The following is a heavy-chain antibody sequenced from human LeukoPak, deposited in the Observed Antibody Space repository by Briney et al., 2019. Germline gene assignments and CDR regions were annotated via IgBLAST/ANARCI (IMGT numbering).Heavy chain of an antibody. CDR3: ARYCSGGSCYSSGACDI. CDR2: ISYDGSNK. CDR1: GFTFSSYA. Sequence: PGGSLRLSCAASGFTFSSYAMHWVRQAPGKGLEWVAVISYDGSNKYYADSVKGRFTISRDNSKNTLYLQMNSLRAEDTAVYYCARYCSGGSCYSSGACDIWGQGTMDTVSS. V-gene: IGHV3-30*04. J-gene: IGHJ3*02. D-gene: IGHD2-15*01.